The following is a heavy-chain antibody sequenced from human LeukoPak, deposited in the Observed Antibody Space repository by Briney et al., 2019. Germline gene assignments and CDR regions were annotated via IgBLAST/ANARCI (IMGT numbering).Heavy chain of an antibody. V-gene: IGHV3-15*01. CDR1: GFTFSNAW. CDR3: TSFQGDYYYYGMDV. J-gene: IGHJ6*02. CDR2: IKSKTDGGTT. Sequence: PGGSLRLSCAASGFTFSNAWMSWVRQALGKGLEWVGRIKSKTDGGTTDYAAPVKGRFTISRDDSKNTLYLQMNSLKTEDTAVYYCTSFQGDYYYYGMDVWGQGTTVTVSS.